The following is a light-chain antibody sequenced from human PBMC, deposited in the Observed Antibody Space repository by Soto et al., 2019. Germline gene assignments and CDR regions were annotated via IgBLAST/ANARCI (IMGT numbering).Light chain of an antibody. CDR2: NNS. V-gene: IGLV1-40*01. J-gene: IGLJ3*02. CDR3: AVWDDSLNGLWV. CDR1: SSDIGAGYR. Sequence: QSVLTQPPSVSGAPGQRVTISCTGSSSDIGAGYRVRWYQQVPGTAPKVLIYNNSNRPSGVPARFSGSKSGTSASLAISGLQAEDEADYYCAVWDDSLNGLWVFGGGTKLTVL.